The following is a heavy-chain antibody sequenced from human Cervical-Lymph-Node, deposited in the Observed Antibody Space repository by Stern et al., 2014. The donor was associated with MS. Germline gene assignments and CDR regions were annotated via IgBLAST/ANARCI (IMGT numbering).Heavy chain of an antibody. V-gene: IGHV3-30*04. CDR2: ISYDGSNK. CDR1: GFTFSSYA. J-gene: IGHJ6*02. CDR3: ARDSSSWIYYYYYYGMDV. Sequence: QVQLVQSGGGVVQPGRSLRLSCAASGFTFSSYAMHWVRQAPGKGLEWVAVISYDGSNKYYADSVKGRFTISRDNSKNTLYLQMNSLRAEDTAVYYCARDSSSWIYYYYYYGMDVWGQGTTVTVSS. D-gene: IGHD6-13*01.